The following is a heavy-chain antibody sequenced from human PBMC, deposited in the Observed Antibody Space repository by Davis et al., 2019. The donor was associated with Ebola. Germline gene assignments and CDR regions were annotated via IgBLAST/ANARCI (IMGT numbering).Heavy chain of an antibody. D-gene: IGHD2-15*01. J-gene: IGHJ4*02. CDR1: GYTFTSYA. CDR2: INAGNGNT. V-gene: IGHV1-3*01. Sequence: ASVKVSCKASGYTFTSYAMHWVRQAPGQRLEWMGWINAGNGNTKYSQKFQGRVTITRDTSASTAYMELSSLRSEDTAVYYCARGPYCSGSSCYSGYFDYWGQGTLVTVSS. CDR3: ARGPYCSGSSCYSGYFDY.